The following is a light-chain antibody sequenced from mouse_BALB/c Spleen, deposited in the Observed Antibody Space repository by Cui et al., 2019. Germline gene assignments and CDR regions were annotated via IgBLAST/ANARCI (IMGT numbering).Light chain of an antibody. J-gene: IGKJ2*01. V-gene: IGKV4-50*01. CDR3: QQFTSSPYT. Sequence: ETVLTQSPAIMSASLGEKVTMSCRASPSVNNMYWYQQTSDASPKLWIYYTSNLAPGVPARFSGSGSGNSYSLTISSMEGEDAATYYCQQFTSSPYTFGGGTKLEIK. CDR2: YTS. CDR1: PSVNN.